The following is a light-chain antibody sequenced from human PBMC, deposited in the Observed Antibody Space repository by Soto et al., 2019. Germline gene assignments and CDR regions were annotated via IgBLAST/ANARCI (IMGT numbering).Light chain of an antibody. CDR3: CAYATTYTYV. Sequence: QSVLTQPASVSGSPGQSITISCTGSSSDVGGYNYVSWYQQHPGKAPKLMIYEVSNRPSGISNRFSGSKFGNTASLTISGLQAEDEADYYCCAYATTYTYVFGTGTKLTVL. J-gene: IGLJ1*01. V-gene: IGLV2-14*01. CDR2: EVS. CDR1: SSDVGGYNY.